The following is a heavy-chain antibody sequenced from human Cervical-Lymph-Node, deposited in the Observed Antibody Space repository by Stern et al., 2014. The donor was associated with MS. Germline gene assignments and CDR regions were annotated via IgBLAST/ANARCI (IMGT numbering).Heavy chain of an antibody. CDR1: GFSVSTSAMS. J-gene: IGHJ6*02. D-gene: IGHD3-10*01. V-gene: IGHV2-70*15. Sequence: QVTLRESGPALVKPTETLTLTCTFSGFSVSTSAMSVSWIRQPPGKALEWLARVDWDGDKYYSTSLRTRLTISKDTSKNQVVLTMTNMDPVDTATYYCARMRGHHDYYYYSGLDVWGQGTTVIVSS. CDR2: VDWDGDK. CDR3: ARMRGHHDYYYYSGLDV.